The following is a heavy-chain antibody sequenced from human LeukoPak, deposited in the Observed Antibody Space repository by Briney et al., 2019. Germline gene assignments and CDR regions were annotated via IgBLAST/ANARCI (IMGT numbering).Heavy chain of an antibody. J-gene: IGHJ4*02. D-gene: IGHD6-13*01. Sequence: GGSLRLSCAASGFTFSSYSMNWVRQAPGKGLEWVSVISGSGGSTNYADSVKGRFIISRDNSRNTLFLQMNSLRAEDTAVYYCAKHHYSSSRDYFDYWGQGTLVTVSS. V-gene: IGHV3-23*01. CDR3: AKHHYSSSRDYFDY. CDR1: GFTFSSYS. CDR2: ISGSGGST.